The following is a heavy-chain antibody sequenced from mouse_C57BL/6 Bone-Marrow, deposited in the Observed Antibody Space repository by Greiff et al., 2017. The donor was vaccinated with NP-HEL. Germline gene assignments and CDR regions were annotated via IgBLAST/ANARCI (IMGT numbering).Heavy chain of an antibody. J-gene: IGHJ3*01. D-gene: IGHD2-2*01. CDR3: AIYYGYDGAWFAY. CDR1: GFSLTSYG. CDR2: IWGVGST. Sequence: VMLVESGPGLVAPSQSLSITCTVSGFSLTSYGVDWVRQAPGKGLEWLGVIWGVGSTNYNSALKSRLSISKDNSNIQVFLKMNSLQTDDTAMYYCAIYYGYDGAWFAYWGQGTLVTVSA. V-gene: IGHV2-6*01.